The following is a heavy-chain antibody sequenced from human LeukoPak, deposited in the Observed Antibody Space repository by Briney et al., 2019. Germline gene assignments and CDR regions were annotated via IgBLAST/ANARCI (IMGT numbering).Heavy chain of an antibody. Sequence: GGPLRLSCAASGFTFSSYAMSWVRQAPGKGLEWVSAISGSGGSTYYADSVKGRFTISRDNSKNTLYLQMNSLRAEDTAVYYCAKDGLRSGYYYYGMDVWGQGTTVTVSS. CDR3: AKDGLRSGYYYYGMDV. D-gene: IGHD3-10*02. CDR2: ISGSGGST. V-gene: IGHV3-23*01. J-gene: IGHJ6*02. CDR1: GFTFSSYA.